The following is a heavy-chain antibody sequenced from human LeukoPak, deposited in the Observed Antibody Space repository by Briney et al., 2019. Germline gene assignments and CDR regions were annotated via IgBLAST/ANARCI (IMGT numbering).Heavy chain of an antibody. CDR1: GGSVSSGSYY. Sequence: SETLSLTCTVSGGSVSSGSYYWSWIRQPPGKGLEWIGYIYYSGSTNYNPSLKSRVTISVDTSKNQFSLKLSSVTAADTAVYYCVRVYDYVLGYWGQGTLVTVSS. CDR2: IYYSGST. D-gene: IGHD3-16*01. J-gene: IGHJ4*02. CDR3: VRVYDYVLGY. V-gene: IGHV4-61*01.